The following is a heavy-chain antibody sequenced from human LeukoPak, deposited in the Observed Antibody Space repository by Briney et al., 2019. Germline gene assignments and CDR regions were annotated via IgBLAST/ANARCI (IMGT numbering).Heavy chain of an antibody. CDR3: ARLTVTEYYYYGMDV. CDR1: GGSISSYY. Sequence: SETLSLTCTVSGGSISSYYWSWIRQPPGKGLEWSGYIYYSGSTNYNPSLKSRVTISVDTSKNQFSLKLSSVTAADTAVYYCARLTVTEYYYYGMDVWGQGTTVTVSS. V-gene: IGHV4-59*08. CDR2: IYYSGST. D-gene: IGHD4-17*01. J-gene: IGHJ6*02.